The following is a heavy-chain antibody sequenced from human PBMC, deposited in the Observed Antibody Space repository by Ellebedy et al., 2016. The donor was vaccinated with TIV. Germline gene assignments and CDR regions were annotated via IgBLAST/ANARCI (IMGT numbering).Heavy chain of an antibody. J-gene: IGHJ4*02. D-gene: IGHD6-13*01. Sequence: PGGSLRLSCAASGFTFSRYDMHWVRLATGKGLEWVSAISRSGGSTYYAGSVKGRFTISRDNSKDTLYLQMNSLRAEDTAVYYCANVYSSTWADSWGQGTLVTVSS. CDR3: ANVYSSTWADS. CDR1: GFTFSRYD. V-gene: IGHV3-23*01. CDR2: ISRSGGST.